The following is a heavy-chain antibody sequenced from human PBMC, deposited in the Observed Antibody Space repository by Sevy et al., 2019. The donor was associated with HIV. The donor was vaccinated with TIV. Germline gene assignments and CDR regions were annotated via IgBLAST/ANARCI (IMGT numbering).Heavy chain of an antibody. Sequence: GGSLRLSCAASGFTFSRYDMHWVRQATGKGLEWVSSIGTAGDTYYAGSVKGRFTISRENAKKSLYLQMNSLRAGDTAVYYCARGTRYSGSYYLGDDAFDIWGQRTMVTVSS. CDR2: IGTAGDT. J-gene: IGHJ3*02. V-gene: IGHV3-13*01. CDR3: ARGTRYSGSYYLGDDAFDI. CDR1: GFTFSRYD. D-gene: IGHD1-26*01.